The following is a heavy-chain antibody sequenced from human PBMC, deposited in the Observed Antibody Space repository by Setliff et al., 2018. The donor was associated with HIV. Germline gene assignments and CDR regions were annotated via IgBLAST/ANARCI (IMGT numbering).Heavy chain of an antibody. V-gene: IGHV1-18*01. D-gene: IGHD1-20*01. Sequence: GASVKVSCKASGYTFTNYGFSWVRQAPGQGLEWMGWISAYNGDTKYAQKLQGRVTMTTDTSTSTAHMELRSLRSDDTAVYYCARDLDNWKGLNAFDIWGQGTMVTVSS. J-gene: IGHJ3*02. CDR2: ISAYNGDT. CDR1: GYTFTNYG. CDR3: ARDLDNWKGLNAFDI.